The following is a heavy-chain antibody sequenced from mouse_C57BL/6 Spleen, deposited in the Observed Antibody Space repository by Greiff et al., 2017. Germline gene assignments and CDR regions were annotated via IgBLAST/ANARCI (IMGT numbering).Heavy chain of an antibody. CDR1: GYNFTSYW. D-gene: IGHD2-3*01. J-gene: IGHJ4*01. CDR2: IDPSDSET. V-gene: IGHV1-52*01. Sequence: QVQLQQPGAELVRPGSSVKLSCKASGYNFTSYWMHWVKQRPIQGLEWIGNIDPSDSETHYNQKFKDKATLTVDKSSSTAYLQLSSLTSEDSAVYYCASKGGYYDYAMDYWGQGTSVTVSS. CDR3: ASKGGYYDYAMDY.